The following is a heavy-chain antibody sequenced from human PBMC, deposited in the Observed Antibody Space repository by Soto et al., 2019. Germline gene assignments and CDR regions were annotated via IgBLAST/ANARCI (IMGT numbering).Heavy chain of an antibody. J-gene: IGHJ4*02. CDR1: GGSISSSSYY. CDR2: IYYSGST. D-gene: IGHD6-13*01. CDR3: ARLGVPGIAAAGPDFDY. V-gene: IGHV4-39*01. Sequence: SETLSLTCTVSGGSISSSSYYWGWIGQPPGKGLEWIGSIYYSGSTYYNPSLKSRVTISVDTSKNQFSLKLSSVTAADTAVYYCARLGVPGIAAAGPDFDYWGQGTLVTVSS.